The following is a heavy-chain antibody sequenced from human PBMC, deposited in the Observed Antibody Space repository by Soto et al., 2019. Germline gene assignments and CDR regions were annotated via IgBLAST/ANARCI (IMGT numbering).Heavy chain of an antibody. CDR2: IYYSGST. J-gene: IGHJ4*02. D-gene: IGHD2-2*01. CDR1: GGSISSSSYY. Sequence: SETLSLTCTVSGGSISSSSYYWGWIRQPPGKGLEWIGSIYYSGSTYYNPSLKSRVTISVDTSKNQFSLKLSSVTAADTAVYYCARADCSSTSCQPPFFDYWGQGTLVTVSS. V-gene: IGHV4-39*01. CDR3: ARADCSSTSCQPPFFDY.